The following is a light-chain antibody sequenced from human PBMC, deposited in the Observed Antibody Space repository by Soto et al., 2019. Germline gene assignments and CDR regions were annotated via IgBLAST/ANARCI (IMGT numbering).Light chain of an antibody. CDR1: QSVSSN. V-gene: IGKV3-15*01. Sequence: IVMTQSPATLSVYPGERATLSCRASQSVSSNLAWYQQKPGQAPRLLIYGASTRATGIPARFSGSGSGTEFTLTISSLQSEDFAVYYCQQYNNWPLLFGPGTKVD. J-gene: IGKJ3*01. CDR3: QQYNNWPLL. CDR2: GAS.